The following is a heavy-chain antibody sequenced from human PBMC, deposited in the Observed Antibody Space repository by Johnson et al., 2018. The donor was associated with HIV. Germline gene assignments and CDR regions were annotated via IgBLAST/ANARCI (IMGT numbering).Heavy chain of an antibody. Sequence: MQLVESGGGLVQPGGSLRLSCVASGFIFSDHYMDWVRQAPGKGLEWVGRTRNKANSYTTDYAASVKGRFTISRDDSKNSLYLQMNSPKTEDTAVYYCTRVSLPPSYAFDFWGQGTMVTVSS. CDR3: TRVSLPPSYAFDF. CDR2: TRNKANSYTT. V-gene: IGHV3-72*01. CDR1: GFIFSDHY. J-gene: IGHJ3*01.